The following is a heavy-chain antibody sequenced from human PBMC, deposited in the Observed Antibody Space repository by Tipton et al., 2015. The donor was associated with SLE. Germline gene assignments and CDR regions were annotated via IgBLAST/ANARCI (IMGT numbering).Heavy chain of an antibody. J-gene: IGHJ4*02. CDR1: GESFSGYY. V-gene: IGHV4-34*01. CDR3: ALVVDDGNNQD. D-gene: IGHD5-24*01. Sequence: LRLSCAVSGESFSGYYWTWIRQPPGEGLEWSGEINHSGSANYNPSLKSRVTISVDTSKDQSSLKLTYVTAADTAVYYCALVVDDGNNQDWGQGTVVTGSS. CDR2: INHSGSA.